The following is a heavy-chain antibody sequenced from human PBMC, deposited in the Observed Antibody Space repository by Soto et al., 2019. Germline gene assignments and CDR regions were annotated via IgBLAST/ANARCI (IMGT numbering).Heavy chain of an antibody. CDR2: ISSSSSTI. D-gene: IGHD3-9*01. Sequence: GGSLRLSCAASGFTFSSYSMNWVRQAPGKGLEWVSYISSSSSTIYYADSVKGRFTISRDNAKHSLYLQMNSLRDEDTAVYYCACGLRYFDWLPHYYYYGMDVWGQGTTVTVSS. CDR1: GFTFSSYS. J-gene: IGHJ6*02. V-gene: IGHV3-48*02. CDR3: ACGLRYFDWLPHYYYYGMDV.